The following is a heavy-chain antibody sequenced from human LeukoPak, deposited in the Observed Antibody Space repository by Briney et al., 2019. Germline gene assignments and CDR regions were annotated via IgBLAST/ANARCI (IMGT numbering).Heavy chain of an antibody. D-gene: IGHD2-2*01. CDR1: GYTFTSYY. V-gene: IGHV1-18*04. Sequence: GASVKVSCKASGYTFTSYYMHWVRQAPGQGLEWMGWISAYNGNTNYAQKLQGRVTMTTDTSTSTAYMELRSLRSDDTAVYYCARDGSDIVVVPAAIGDAFDIWGQGTMVTVSS. CDR2: ISAYNGNT. CDR3: ARDGSDIVVVPAAIGDAFDI. J-gene: IGHJ3*02.